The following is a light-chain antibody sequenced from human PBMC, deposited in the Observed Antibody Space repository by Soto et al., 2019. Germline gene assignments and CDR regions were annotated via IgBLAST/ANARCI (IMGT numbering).Light chain of an antibody. CDR2: DAS. CDR3: QQADSFPLT. CDR1: QSISGY. V-gene: IGKV1-39*01. Sequence: DIQVTQSPSSLSASVGDRFTISCRASQSISGYLNWYQQKPGKAPNLLIFDASSLQSGVPSRFSGRGSGAEYTLTISSLQPEDFATYYCQQADSFPLTFGGGTKVDIK. J-gene: IGKJ4*01.